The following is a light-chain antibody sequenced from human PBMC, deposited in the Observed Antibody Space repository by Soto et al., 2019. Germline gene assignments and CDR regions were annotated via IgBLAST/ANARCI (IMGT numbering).Light chain of an antibody. Sequence: EIVLTQSPGTLSLSPGERVSLSCRASQTINRSFLAWYQQKPGQAPRLLIYGASSRATGVPDRFSGSGSGTDFTLTISRLEPGDFAVYYCQQYGNSPRTFDQGTKVEIK. CDR2: GAS. CDR3: QQYGNSPRT. V-gene: IGKV3-20*01. J-gene: IGKJ1*01. CDR1: QTINRSF.